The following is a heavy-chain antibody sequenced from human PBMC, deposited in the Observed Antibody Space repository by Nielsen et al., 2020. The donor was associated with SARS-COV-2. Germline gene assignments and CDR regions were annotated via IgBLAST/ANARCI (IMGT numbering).Heavy chain of an antibody. CDR2: IDPSDSYT. D-gene: IGHD2-21*02. J-gene: IGHJ6*02. CDR1: GYSFTSYW. V-gene: IGHV5-10-1*01. Sequence: GESLKISCQGSGYSFTSYWISWVRQMPGKGLEWMGRIDPSDSYTNYSPSFQGHVTISAVKSISTAYLQWSSLKASDTAMYYCARHVSGDQSAGMDVWGQGTTVTVSS. CDR3: ARHVSGDQSAGMDV.